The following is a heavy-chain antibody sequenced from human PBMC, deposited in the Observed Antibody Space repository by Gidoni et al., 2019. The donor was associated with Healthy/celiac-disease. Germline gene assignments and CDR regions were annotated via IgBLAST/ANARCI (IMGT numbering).Heavy chain of an antibody. CDR3: ARHLSAIAVHFDY. J-gene: IGHJ4*02. D-gene: IGHD6-19*01. V-gene: IGHV4-39*01. CDR2: SSYSGST. CDR1: GGSIRSSSYY. Sequence: QLQLQESGPGLVKPSDTLSLTCTVSGGSIRSSSYYWGWIRQPPGKGLEWIGSSSYSGSTYYNPSLKSRVTISVDTSKNQFSLKLSSVTAADTAVYYCARHLSAIAVHFDYWGQGTLVTVSS.